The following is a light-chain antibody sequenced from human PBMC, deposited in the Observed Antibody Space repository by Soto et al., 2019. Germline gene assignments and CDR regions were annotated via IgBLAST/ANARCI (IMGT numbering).Light chain of an antibody. V-gene: IGKV1-9*01. CDR2: AAS. CDR1: QGISSY. Sequence: DIQLTQSPSFLSASVGDRVTITCRASQGISSYLAWYQQKPGKAPKLLIYAASTLQSGVPSRFSGSGSGTEFPLTLSSLQPQDFATYYCQQLNSYPTFGQGTRLEIK. J-gene: IGKJ5*01. CDR3: QQLNSYPT.